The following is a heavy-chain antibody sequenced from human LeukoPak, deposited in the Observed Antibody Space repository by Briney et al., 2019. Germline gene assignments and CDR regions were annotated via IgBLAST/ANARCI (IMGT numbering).Heavy chain of an antibody. J-gene: IGHJ4*02. D-gene: IGHD1-26*01. Sequence: GGSLRLSCAASGFTVSINYMTWVRQAPGKGLEWVSVIYGGGTTYYADSVKGRFTISKDNSKNTLYLQMNSLRAEDTAVYYCARMGLTLPSREDWGQGTLVTVSS. V-gene: IGHV3-53*01. CDR2: IYGGGTT. CDR3: ARMGLTLPSRED. CDR1: GFTVSINY.